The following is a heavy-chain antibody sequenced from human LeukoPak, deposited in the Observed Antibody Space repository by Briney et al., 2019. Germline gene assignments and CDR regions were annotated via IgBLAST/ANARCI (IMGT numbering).Heavy chain of an antibody. CDR3: AREGAQESSSWYARGYFDL. CDR1: GFTFSSYA. Sequence: GRSLRLSCAASGFTFSSYAMHWVRQAPGKGLEWVAVISYDGSNKYYADSVKGRFTISRDNAKNSLYLLMNSLRAEDTAVYYCAREGAQESSSWYARGYFDLWGRGTLVTVSS. V-gene: IGHV3-30-3*01. J-gene: IGHJ2*01. CDR2: ISYDGSNK. D-gene: IGHD6-13*01.